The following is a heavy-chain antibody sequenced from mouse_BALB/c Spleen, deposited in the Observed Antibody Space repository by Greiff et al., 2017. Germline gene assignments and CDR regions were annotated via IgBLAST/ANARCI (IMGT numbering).Heavy chain of an antibody. V-gene: IGHV3-2*02. CDR2: ISYSGST. J-gene: IGHJ4*01. CDR1: GYSITSDYA. CDR3: ARSPATDDAMDY. Sequence: EVQLVESGPGLVKPSQSLSLTCTVTGYSITSDYAWNWIRQFPGNKLEWMGYISYSGSTSYNPSLKSRISITRDTSKNQFFLQLNSVTTEDTATYYCARSPATDDAMDYWGQGTSGTVSS.